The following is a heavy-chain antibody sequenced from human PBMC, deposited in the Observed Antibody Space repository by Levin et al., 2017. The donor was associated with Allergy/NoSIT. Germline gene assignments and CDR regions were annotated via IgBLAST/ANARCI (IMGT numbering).Heavy chain of an antibody. CDR2: ISSSGSSL. D-gene: IGHD6-19*01. CDR1: GFTFSTYA. J-gene: IGHJ4*02. CDR3: WTSGWTGIDC. Sequence: GESLKISCSASGFTFSTYAMHWVRQAPGKGLEYVSAISSSGSSLYYADSVKGRFTISRDNSKSTLYLQMSGLRPEDTAVYYCWTSGWTGIDCWGQGTLVTVSS. V-gene: IGHV3-64D*06.